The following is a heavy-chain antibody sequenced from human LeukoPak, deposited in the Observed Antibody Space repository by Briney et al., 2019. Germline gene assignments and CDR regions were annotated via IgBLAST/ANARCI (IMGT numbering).Heavy chain of an antibody. D-gene: IGHD3-3*01. CDR1: GFTFSSYA. J-gene: IGHJ6*02. CDR2: ISYDGRNK. Sequence: GRSLRLSCAASGFTFSSYAMHWVRQAPGKGLEWVAVISYDGRNKYYADSVKGRFTISRDNSKNTLYLQMNSLRAEDTAVYYCARVIRPLYYDFWSGYYSDYYYGMDVWGQGTTVTVSS. CDR3: ARVIRPLYYDFWSGYYSDYYYGMDV. V-gene: IGHV3-30*04.